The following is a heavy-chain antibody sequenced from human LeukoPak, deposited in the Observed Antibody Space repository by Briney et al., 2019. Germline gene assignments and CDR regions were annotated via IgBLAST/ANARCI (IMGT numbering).Heavy chain of an antibody. V-gene: IGHV3-30*18. D-gene: IGHD1-26*01. CDR3: AKGSGSYGVGAFDI. Sequence: PGGSLTLSCAASGFTFSSCGMHWVRQAPGKGLEWVAVIPYDGSNKYYADSVKGRFTISRDNSKNTLYLQMNSLRAEDTAVYYCAKGSGSYGVGAFDIWGQGTMVTVSS. J-gene: IGHJ3*02. CDR1: GFTFSSCG. CDR2: IPYDGSNK.